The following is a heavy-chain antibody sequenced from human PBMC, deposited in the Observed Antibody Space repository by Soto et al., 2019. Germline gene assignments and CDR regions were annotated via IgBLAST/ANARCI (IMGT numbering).Heavy chain of an antibody. CDR1: GYTFSNYG. CDR2: ISLYSDGT. D-gene: IGHD2-2*01. V-gene: IGHV1-18*01. CDR3: ARVVPGAEAWFGP. Sequence: GASVKVSCKTSGYTFSNYGITWVRQAPGQPLEWLGWISLYSDGTNYAQKFQGRVSMTTDTSTTTAYMELRSLRSDDTAVYYCARVVPGAEAWFGPWGQVTLVTVS. J-gene: IGHJ5*02.